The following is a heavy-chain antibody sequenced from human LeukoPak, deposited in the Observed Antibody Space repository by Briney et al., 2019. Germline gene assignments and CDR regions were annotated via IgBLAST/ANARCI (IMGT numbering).Heavy chain of an antibody. V-gene: IGHV3-66*02. CDR1: GFTVSSNY. CDR2: IYSGGST. D-gene: IGHD3-10*01. Sequence: GGSLRLSCAASGFTVSSNYMSWVRQAPGKGLEWVSVIYSGGSTYYADSVKGRFTISRDNSKNTLYLQMNSLRAEDTAVYYCARDERIGARLTYYYGSGSYYNGGWFDPWGQGTLVTVSS. CDR3: ARDERIGARLTYYYGSGSYYNGGWFDP. J-gene: IGHJ5*02.